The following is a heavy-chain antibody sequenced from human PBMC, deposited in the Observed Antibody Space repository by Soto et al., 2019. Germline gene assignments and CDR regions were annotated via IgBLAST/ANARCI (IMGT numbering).Heavy chain of an antibody. CDR1: GYSFTSYW. CDR2: IYSGDSDT. CDR3: ARLFMVRGVRDYYYGMDV. Sequence: GESLKISCKGSGYSFTSYWIGWVRQMPGKGLEWMGIIYSGDSDTRYSPSFQGQVTISADKSISTAYLQWSSLKASDTAMYYCARLFMVRGVRDYYYGMDVWGQGTTVTVSS. J-gene: IGHJ6*02. D-gene: IGHD3-10*01. V-gene: IGHV5-51*01.